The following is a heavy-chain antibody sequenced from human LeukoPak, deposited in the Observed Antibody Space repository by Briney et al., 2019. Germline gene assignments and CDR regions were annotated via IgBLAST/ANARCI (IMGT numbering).Heavy chain of an antibody. CDR1: GGSISSGSYY. D-gene: IGHD3-22*01. V-gene: IGHV4-61*02. CDR3: ARGGRYYDSTGFDY. Sequence: SETLSLTCTVSGGSISSGSYYWSWIRQPAGKGLEWIGRIYTSGSTNYNPSLKSRVTISVDTSKNQFSLKLSSVTAADTAVYYCARGGRYYDSTGFDYWGQGTLVTVSS. J-gene: IGHJ4*02. CDR2: IYTSGST.